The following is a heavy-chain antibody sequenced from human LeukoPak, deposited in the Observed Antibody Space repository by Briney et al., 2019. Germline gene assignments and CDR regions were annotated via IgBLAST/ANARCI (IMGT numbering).Heavy chain of an antibody. CDR1: GFTFSSYS. V-gene: IGHV3-21*04. J-gene: IGHJ4*02. CDR3: ARVSSDCSGGGCYSERDY. Sequence: GGSLRLSCAASGFTFSSYSMNWVRQAPGKGLEWVSSISSSSSYIYYADSVKGRFTISRENAKNSLYLQMNSLRAEDTALYYCARVSSDCSGGGCYSERDYWGQGILVTVSS. D-gene: IGHD2-15*01. CDR2: ISSSSSYI.